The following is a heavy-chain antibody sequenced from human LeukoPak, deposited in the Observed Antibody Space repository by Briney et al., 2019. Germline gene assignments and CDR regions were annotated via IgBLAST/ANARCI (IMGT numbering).Heavy chain of an antibody. CDR2: INPNSGGT. CDR3: ARVREDFGELPLDY. V-gene: IGHV1-2*04. D-gene: IGHD3-10*01. J-gene: IGHJ4*02. CDR1: GYTFTGYY. Sequence: ASVKVSCKASGYTFTGYYMHWVRQAPGQGLEWMGWINPNSGGTNYAQKFQGWVTMTRDTSISTAYMELSSLRSEDTAVYYCARVREDFGELPLDYWGQGTLVTVSS.